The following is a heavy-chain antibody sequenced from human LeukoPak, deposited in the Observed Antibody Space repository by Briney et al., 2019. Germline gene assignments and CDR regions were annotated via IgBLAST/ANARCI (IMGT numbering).Heavy chain of an antibody. CDR2: ISSSSSYI. CDR1: RFTFSKYA. Sequence: GRSLTLSCAASRFTFSKYALHWVRQAPGKGLEWVSSISSSSSYIYYADSVKGRFTISRDNAKNSLYLQMNSLRAEDTAVYYCARGYYGDGLFDYWGQGTLVTVSS. J-gene: IGHJ4*02. CDR3: ARGYYGDGLFDY. D-gene: IGHD4-17*01. V-gene: IGHV3-21*01.